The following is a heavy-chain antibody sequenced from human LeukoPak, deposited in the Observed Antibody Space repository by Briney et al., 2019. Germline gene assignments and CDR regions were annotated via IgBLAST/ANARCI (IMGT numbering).Heavy chain of an antibody. CDR2: IGASGSDT. D-gene: IGHD2/OR15-2a*01. CDR1: GFSFDYYP. J-gene: IGHJ4*02. CDR3: ASRPDCNVARCLYYFDH. Sequence: GGSLRLSCAASGFSFDYYPMSWVRQAPGKGLEWVSAIGASGSDTYYADSVKGRFTISRDNSKNTVFLQMNSLRAEDTAVYYCASRPDCNVARCLYYFDHWGQGTLVTVSS. V-gene: IGHV3-23*01.